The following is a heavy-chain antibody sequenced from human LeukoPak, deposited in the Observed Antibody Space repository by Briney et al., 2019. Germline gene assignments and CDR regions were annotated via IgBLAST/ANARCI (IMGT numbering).Heavy chain of an antibody. V-gene: IGHV5-51*01. Sequence: GESLKISCKASGYSFTSYWIGWVRQMPGKGLEWMGIIYPGDSDIRHSPSFQGQVTISADKSISTAYLQWSSPKASDTAMYYCAVDSSGYYYFDYWGQGTLVTVSS. D-gene: IGHD3-22*01. CDR1: GYSFTSYW. J-gene: IGHJ4*02. CDR3: AVDSSGYYYFDY. CDR2: IYPGDSDI.